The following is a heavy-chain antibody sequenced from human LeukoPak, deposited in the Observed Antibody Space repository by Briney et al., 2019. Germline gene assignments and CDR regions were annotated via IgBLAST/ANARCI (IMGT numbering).Heavy chain of an antibody. J-gene: IGHJ2*01. CDR2: INVDGSIR. Sequence: PGGSLRLSCAASGYTFNSYWIHWVRQAPGKGLVWVSRINVDGSIRDYADSMKGRFTISRDNAKNTLYLQMNSLRGEDSAVYYCARGKDFWTGYPIYWYFDLWGRGTLVTVSS. V-gene: IGHV3-74*01. CDR1: GYTFNSYW. CDR3: ARGKDFWTGYPIYWYFDL. D-gene: IGHD3/OR15-3a*01.